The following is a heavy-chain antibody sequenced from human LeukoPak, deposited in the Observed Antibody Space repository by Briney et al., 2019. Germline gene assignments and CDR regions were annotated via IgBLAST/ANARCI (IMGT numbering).Heavy chain of an antibody. D-gene: IGHD2-2*01. Sequence: GGSLRLSCAASGFTFSSYTMNWVRQAPGKGLEWVSSISSSSSYIYYADSVKGRFTISRDNAKNSLYLQMNSLRAEDTAVYYCARGGDVVVPAATLFDYWGQGTLVTVSS. CDR2: ISSSSSYI. CDR3: ARGGDVVVPAATLFDY. V-gene: IGHV3-21*01. J-gene: IGHJ4*02. CDR1: GFTFSSYT.